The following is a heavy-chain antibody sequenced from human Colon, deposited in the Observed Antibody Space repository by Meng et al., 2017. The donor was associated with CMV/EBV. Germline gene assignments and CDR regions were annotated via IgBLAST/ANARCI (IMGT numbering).Heavy chain of an antibody. V-gene: IGHV3-30*02. D-gene: IGHD3-3*01. CDR1: GFSFSSGG. J-gene: IGHJ4*02. CDR3: AKDYRKRFWPENFDY. CDR2: IRHDGDSK. Sequence: GGSLRLSCAASGFSFSSGGMHWVRQAPGKGLEWVAFIRHDGDSKWYADSVKGRFTISRDNSKNTLYLQMNSLRPDDTAVYYCAKDYRKRFWPENFDYWGQGTLVTVSS.